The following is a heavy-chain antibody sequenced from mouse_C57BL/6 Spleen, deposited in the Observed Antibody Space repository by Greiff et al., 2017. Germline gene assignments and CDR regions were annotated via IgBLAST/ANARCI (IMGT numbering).Heavy chain of an antibody. CDR1: GYTFTSYW. J-gene: IGHJ3*01. CDR2: IYPGSGST. Sequence: VQLQQPGAELVKPGASVKMSCKASGYTFTSYWITWVKQRPGQGLEWIGDIYPGSGSTNYNEKFKSKATLTVDTSSSTAYMQLSSLTSEDSAVYYCAREKDYDPSWFAYWGQGTLVTVSA. V-gene: IGHV1-55*01. CDR3: AREKDYDPSWFAY. D-gene: IGHD2-4*01.